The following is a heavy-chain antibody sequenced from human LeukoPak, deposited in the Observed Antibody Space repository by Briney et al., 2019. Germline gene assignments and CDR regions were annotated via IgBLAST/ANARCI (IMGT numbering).Heavy chain of an antibody. D-gene: IGHD2-21*02. V-gene: IGHV1-2*04. CDR2: INPNSGGT. CDR1: GYTFTGYY. Sequence: GASVKVSCKASGYTFTGYYMHWVRQAPGQGLEWMGWINPNSGGTNYAQEFQGWVTMTRDTSISTAYMELSRLRSDDTAVYYCARASLAYCGGDCYGHFDYWGQGTLVTVSS. CDR3: ARASLAYCGGDCYGHFDY. J-gene: IGHJ4*02.